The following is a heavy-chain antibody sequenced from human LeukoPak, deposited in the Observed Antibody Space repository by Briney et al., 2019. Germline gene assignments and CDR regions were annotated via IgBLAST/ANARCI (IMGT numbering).Heavy chain of an antibody. Sequence: PMASVKVSCKASGYTFTGYYMHWVRQAPGQGLEWMGWINPNSGGTNYAQKFQGRVTMTRDTSISTAYMELSRLRSDDTAVYYCARTPRAEQQLAGDYRGQGTLVTVSS. V-gene: IGHV1-2*02. J-gene: IGHJ4*02. CDR1: GYTFTGYY. CDR3: ARTPRAEQQLAGDY. D-gene: IGHD6-13*01. CDR2: INPNSGGT.